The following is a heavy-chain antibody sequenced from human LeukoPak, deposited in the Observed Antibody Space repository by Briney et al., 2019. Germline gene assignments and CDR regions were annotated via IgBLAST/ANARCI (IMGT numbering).Heavy chain of an antibody. CDR1: GFTFSSYA. CDR3: AKDQGSGSLYYYGMDV. D-gene: IGHD6-19*01. CDR2: MSGSGGST. Sequence: GGSLRLSCAASGFTFSSYAMSWVRQAPGKGLEWVSAMSGSGGSTHYADSVKGRFTISRDNSKNTLYLQMNTLRAEDTAVYYCAKDQGSGSLYYYGMDVWGQGTTVTVSS. J-gene: IGHJ6*02. V-gene: IGHV3-23*01.